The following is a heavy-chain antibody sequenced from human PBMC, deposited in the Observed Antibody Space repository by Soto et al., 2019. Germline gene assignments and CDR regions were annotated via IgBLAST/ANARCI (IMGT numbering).Heavy chain of an antibody. CDR2: IIPIFGTA. V-gene: IGHV1-69*13. Sequence: SVKVSCKASGGTFSNYAISWVRQAPGQGLEWMGGIIPIFGTANYAQKFQGRVTITADESTSTAYMELSSLRSEDTAVYFCARGGSYYYGSGSLLGCFDFWGQGTLVTVSS. D-gene: IGHD3-10*01. J-gene: IGHJ4*02. CDR3: ARGGSYYYGSGSLLGCFDF. CDR1: GGTFSNYA.